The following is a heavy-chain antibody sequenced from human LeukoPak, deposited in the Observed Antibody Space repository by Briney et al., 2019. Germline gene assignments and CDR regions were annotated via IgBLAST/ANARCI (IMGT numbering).Heavy chain of an antibody. V-gene: IGHV4-59*12. CDR3: ARAVRGYSYGYPYYYYYGMDV. D-gene: IGHD5-18*01. CDR2: IYYSGST. Sequence: PSETLSLTCTVSGGSISSYYWSWIRQPPGKGLEWIGYIYYSGSTNYNPSLKSRVTISVDTSKNQFSLKLSSVTAADTAVYYCARAVRGYSYGYPYYYYYGMDVWGQGTTVTVSS. CDR1: GGSISSYY. J-gene: IGHJ6*02.